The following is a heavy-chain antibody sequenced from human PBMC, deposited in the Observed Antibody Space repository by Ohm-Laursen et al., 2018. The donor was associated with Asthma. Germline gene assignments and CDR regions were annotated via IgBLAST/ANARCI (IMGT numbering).Heavy chain of an antibody. J-gene: IGHJ4*02. V-gene: IGHV4-39*01. CDR1: GGSISSSNYY. Sequence: SETLSLTCTVSGGSISSSNYYWGWVRQPPGKGLEWIGSRSYSGPTYSTPSFKSRVTISVDSPKNQFSLNLSPVTAADTAVYYCARLPTDYSIDYWGPGSLVTVSS. D-gene: IGHD4-11*01. CDR3: ARLPTDYSIDY. CDR2: RSYSGPT.